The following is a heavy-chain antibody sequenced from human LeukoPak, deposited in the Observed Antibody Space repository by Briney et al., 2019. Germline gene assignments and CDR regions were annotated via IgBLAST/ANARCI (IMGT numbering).Heavy chain of an antibody. Sequence: GSSVEVSCKASGGTFSSYAISWVRQAPGQGLEWMGGIIPIFGTANYAQKFQGRVTITADESTSTAYMELSSLRSEDTAVYYCARDAYDSSGYSPFDYWGQGTLVTVSS. J-gene: IGHJ4*02. CDR1: GGTFSSYA. D-gene: IGHD3-22*01. CDR2: IIPIFGTA. CDR3: ARDAYDSSGYSPFDY. V-gene: IGHV1-69*01.